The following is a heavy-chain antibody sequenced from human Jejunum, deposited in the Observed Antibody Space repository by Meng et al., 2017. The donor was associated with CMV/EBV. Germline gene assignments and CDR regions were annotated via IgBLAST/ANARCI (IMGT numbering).Heavy chain of an antibody. D-gene: IGHD5-12*01. CDR1: GVSFSAYT. Sequence: QVQLQEWGAGLFKPSETLSLNCTLSGVSFSAYTWSWIRQAPGKGLEWIAEIDHLRRTNFNPSLKSRVSISRDTSRDQFSLRLNSVTAADTAVYYCATADEYAIKYWGQGTLVTVSS. J-gene: IGHJ4*02. V-gene: IGHV4-34*01. CDR2: IDHLRRT. CDR3: ATADEYAIKY.